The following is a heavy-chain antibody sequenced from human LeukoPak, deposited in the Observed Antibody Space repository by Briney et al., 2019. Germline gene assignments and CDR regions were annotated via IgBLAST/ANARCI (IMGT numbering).Heavy chain of an antibody. CDR3: ARDHRYGDYLDAFDI. V-gene: IGHV3-21*01. D-gene: IGHD4-17*01. J-gene: IGHJ3*02. Sequence: SGGSLRLSCAASGFTFSSYSMNWVRQAPGKGLEWVSSISSSSSYIYYADSVKGRFTISRDNAKNSLYLQMNSLRAEDTAVYYCARDHRYGDYLDAFDIWGQGTMVTVSS. CDR2: ISSSSSYI. CDR1: GFTFSSYS.